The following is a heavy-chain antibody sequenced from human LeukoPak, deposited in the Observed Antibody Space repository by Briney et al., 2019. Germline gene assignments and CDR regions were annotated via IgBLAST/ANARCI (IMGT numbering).Heavy chain of an antibody. V-gene: IGHV4-59*01. Sequence: SETLSLTCTVSGGSISSYYWSWIRQPPGKGLEWIGYIYYSGSTNYNPSLKSRVTISVDTSKNQFSLKLSSVTAADTAVYYCARDRCSGGSYGHGRKNYYYGMDVWGQGTTVTVSS. J-gene: IGHJ6*02. CDR2: IYYSGST. CDR1: GGSISSYY. CDR3: ARDRCSGGSYGHGRKNYYYGMDV. D-gene: IGHD2-15*01.